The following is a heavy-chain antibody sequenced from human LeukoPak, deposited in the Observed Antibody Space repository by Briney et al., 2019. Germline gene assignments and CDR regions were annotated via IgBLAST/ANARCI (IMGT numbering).Heavy chain of an antibody. V-gene: IGHV4-59*08. Sequence: SETLSLTCTVSGGSIGAYYWSWVRQSPGKGLEWIGYIYVTGNRYNPYLQSRVTISVDTSRNQFFLRMSSVTAADTAVYYCARHIGGGIEDMDVWGKGTKVTVS. J-gene: IGHJ6*03. CDR2: IYVTGN. D-gene: IGHD3-16*02. CDR1: GGSIGAYY. CDR3: ARHIGGGIEDMDV.